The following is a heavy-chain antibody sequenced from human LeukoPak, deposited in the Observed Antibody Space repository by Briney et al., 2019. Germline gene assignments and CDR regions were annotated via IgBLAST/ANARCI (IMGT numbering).Heavy chain of an antibody. CDR2: INPNSGGT. CDR1: GHTFTGYY. J-gene: IGHJ1*01. Sequence: GASVKVSCKASGHTFTGYYMHWVRQAPGQGLEWMGRINPNSGGTNYAQKFQGRVTMTRDTSISTAYMELSRLRPDDTAVYYCARVGYYDSSGYLQHWGQGTLVTVSS. D-gene: IGHD3-22*01. CDR3: ARVGYYDSSGYLQH. V-gene: IGHV1-2*06.